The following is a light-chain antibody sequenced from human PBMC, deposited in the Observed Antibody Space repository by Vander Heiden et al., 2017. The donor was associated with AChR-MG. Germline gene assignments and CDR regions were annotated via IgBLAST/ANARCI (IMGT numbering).Light chain of an antibody. CDR1: RSIIGAGTD. CDR2: GNI. CDR3: QSYDTSLSGLYV. Sequence: QSALTQPPSVSGAPGHRVTISCTGSRSIIGAGTDVHWYQPPPVAAPKLLIYGNINRPSGVPDRFSGAKSGTSASLAITGLQPEDEADYYCQSYDTSLSGLYVFGTGTKVTVL. V-gene: IGLV1-40*01. J-gene: IGLJ1*01.